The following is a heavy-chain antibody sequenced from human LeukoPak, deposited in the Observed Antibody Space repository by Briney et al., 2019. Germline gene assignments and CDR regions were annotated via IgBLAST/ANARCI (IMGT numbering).Heavy chain of an antibody. J-gene: IGHJ4*02. CDR1: GFTFSSYS. Sequence: PGGSLRLSCAASGFTFSSYSMNWVRQAPGKGLEWVSSISSSSSYIYYADSVKGRFTISRDNAKNSLYLQMNSLRAEDTAVYYCVVVCSSTSCYAELDYWGQGTLVTVSS. V-gene: IGHV3-21*01. CDR2: ISSSSSYI. D-gene: IGHD2-2*01. CDR3: VVVCSSTSCYAELDY.